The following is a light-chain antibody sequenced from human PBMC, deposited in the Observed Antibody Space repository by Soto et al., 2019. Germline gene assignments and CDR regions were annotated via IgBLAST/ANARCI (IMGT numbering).Light chain of an antibody. CDR3: SSYTSRSTLVV. CDR1: TSDVGGYNY. V-gene: IGLV2-14*01. Sequence: QSALTQPASVSGSPGQSITISCTGTTSDVGGYNYVSWYQQHPGKAPKLMIYEVSNRLSGVSNRFSGSKSGNTASLTISGLQAEDEADYYCSSYTSRSTLVVFGGGTKLTVL. J-gene: IGLJ2*01. CDR2: EVS.